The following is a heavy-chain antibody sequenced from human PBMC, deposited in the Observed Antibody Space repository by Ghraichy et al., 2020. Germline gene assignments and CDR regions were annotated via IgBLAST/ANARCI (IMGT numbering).Heavy chain of an antibody. Sequence: ASVKVSCKASGYTFTSYDINWVRQATGQGLEWMGWMNPNSGNTGYAQKFQGRVTMTRNTSISTAYMELSSLRSEDTAVYYFAVVWFGELFAFDIWGQGTMVTVSS. CDR3: AVVWFGELFAFDI. V-gene: IGHV1-8*01. D-gene: IGHD3-10*01. CDR2: MNPNSGNT. CDR1: GYTFTSYD. J-gene: IGHJ3*02.